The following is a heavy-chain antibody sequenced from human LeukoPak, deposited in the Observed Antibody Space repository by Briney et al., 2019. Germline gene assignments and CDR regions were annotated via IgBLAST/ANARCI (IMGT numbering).Heavy chain of an antibody. D-gene: IGHD4-17*01. Sequence: GGYLRLSCAASGFTFSSYWMSWVRQAPGKGLEWVANIKQDGSEKYYVDSVKGRFTISRDNAKNSLYLQMNSLRAEDTAVYYCARDPGYGDYDYWGQGTLVTVSS. CDR2: IKQDGSEK. J-gene: IGHJ4*02. V-gene: IGHV3-7*01. CDR3: ARDPGYGDYDY. CDR1: GFTFSSYW.